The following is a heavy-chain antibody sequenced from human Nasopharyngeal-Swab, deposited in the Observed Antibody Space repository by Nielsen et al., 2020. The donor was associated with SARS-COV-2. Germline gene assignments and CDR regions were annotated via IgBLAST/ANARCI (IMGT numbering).Heavy chain of an antibody. CDR2: ISAYNGNT. CDR1: GYTFTSYG. J-gene: IGHJ4*02. CDR3: ARDTYDFWSGYYDTFSYFDY. Sequence: ASVKVSCKASGYTFTSYGISWVRQAPGQGLEWMGWISAYNGNTNYAQKLQGRVTMTTDTSTSTAYIALRSLRSDDTAVYYCARDTYDFWSGYYDTFSYFDYWGQGTLVTVSS. V-gene: IGHV1-18*01. D-gene: IGHD3-3*01.